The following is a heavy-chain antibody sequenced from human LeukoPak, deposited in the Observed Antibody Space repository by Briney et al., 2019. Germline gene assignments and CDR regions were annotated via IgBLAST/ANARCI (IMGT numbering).Heavy chain of an antibody. CDR2: IIPIFGTA. Sequence: GGSLRLSCAASGFTFSSYAISWVRQAPGQGLEWMGGIIPIFGTASYAQKFQGRVTITADESTSTAYMELGSLRSEDTAVYYCARVNTGGELRRYGENEYYFDYWGQGTLVTVSS. J-gene: IGHJ4*02. V-gene: IGHV1-69*01. CDR1: GFTFSSYA. D-gene: IGHD4-17*01. CDR3: ARVNTGGELRRYGENEYYFDY.